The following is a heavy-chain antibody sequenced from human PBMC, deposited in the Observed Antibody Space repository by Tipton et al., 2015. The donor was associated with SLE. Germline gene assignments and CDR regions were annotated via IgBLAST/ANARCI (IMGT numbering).Heavy chain of an antibody. CDR3: ARLTRKYCDGDCQGVFNR. V-gene: IGHV4-59*01. CDR2: IFYSGGT. D-gene: IGHD2-21*01. Sequence: TLSLTCTVSGAPIKNNYWTWTGQTTGKGLEWLGYIFYSGGTNLNPSLKSRVTMSIDTSKSQFSLKLTSVTPEDTAVYYCARLTRKYCDGDCQGVFNRWGRGTLVKVAS. J-gene: IGHJ2*01. CDR1: GAPIKNNY.